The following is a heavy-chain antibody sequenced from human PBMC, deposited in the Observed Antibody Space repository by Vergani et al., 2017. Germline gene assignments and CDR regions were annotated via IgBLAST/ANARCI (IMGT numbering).Heavy chain of an antibody. CDR3: ARDFHDSSGYSYDAFDI. Sequence: EVQLVESGGGLVQPGGSLRLSCAASGFTFSSYSMNWVRQAPGKGLEWVSYISSSSSTIYYADSVKGRLTISRDNAKNSLYLQMNSLRAEDTAVYYCARDFHDSSGYSYDAFDIWGQGTMVTGSS. D-gene: IGHD3-22*01. CDR1: GFTFSSYS. V-gene: IGHV3-48*04. CDR2: ISSSSSTI. J-gene: IGHJ3*02.